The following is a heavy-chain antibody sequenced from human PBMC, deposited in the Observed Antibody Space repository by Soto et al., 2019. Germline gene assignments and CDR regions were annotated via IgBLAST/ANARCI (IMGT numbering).Heavy chain of an antibody. CDR2: ISGSGSNA. D-gene: IGHD4-17*01. CDR3: AKAASMTIRDGFDH. J-gene: IGHJ4*02. Sequence: EVQVLESGGGLVQPGGSLRLSCAASGFTFSSYAMSWVRQAPGQGLEWVSAISGSGSNAYYADSVKDRFTISRNNSKNTLLLQMKSRRAEDTALYYFAKAASMTIRDGFDHWGQGTLFTVSS. V-gene: IGHV3-23*01. CDR1: GFTFSSYA.